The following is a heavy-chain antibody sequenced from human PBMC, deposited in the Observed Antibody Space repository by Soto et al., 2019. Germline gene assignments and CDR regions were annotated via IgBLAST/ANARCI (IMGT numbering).Heavy chain of an antibody. CDR2: INPNVDGT. D-gene: IGHD3-16*01. Sequence: QVQLVQSGAEVKKPGASVYVSCKASGYTFSDYYVHWVRQAPGQGLEWMGWINPNVDGTNYARKFQGRVTMTRETSTSTVYMKLTRLSPDDTAIYYCARGGREVPRIQYDTWGQGTRVTVSS. V-gene: IGHV1-2*02. CDR3: ARGGREVPRIQYDT. CDR1: GYTFSDYY. J-gene: IGHJ5*02.